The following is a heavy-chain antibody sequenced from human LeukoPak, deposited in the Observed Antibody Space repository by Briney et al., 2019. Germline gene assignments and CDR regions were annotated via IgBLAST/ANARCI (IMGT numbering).Heavy chain of an antibody. J-gene: IGHJ3*02. CDR3: AEEESGAFDI. Sequence: SETLSLTCAGYGGSFSGYYWSWIRQPPGKGLEWIGEINHSGSTNYNPSLKSRVTISVDTSKNQFSLKLSSVTAADTAVYYCAEEESGAFDIWGQGTMVTVSS. CDR1: GGSFSGYY. V-gene: IGHV4-34*01. CDR2: INHSGST.